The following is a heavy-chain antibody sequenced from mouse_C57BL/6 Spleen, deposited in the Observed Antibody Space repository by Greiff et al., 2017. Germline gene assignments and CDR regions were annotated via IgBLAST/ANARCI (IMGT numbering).Heavy chain of an antibody. Sequence: ESGPGLVKPSQSLSLTCSVTGYSITSGYYWNWIRQFPGNKLEWMGYISYDGSNNYNPSLKNRISITRDTSKNQFFLKLNSVTTEDTATYYCARAIYDGYYCAMDYWGQGTSVTVSS. D-gene: IGHD2-3*01. CDR1: GYSITSGYY. CDR2: ISYDGSN. CDR3: ARAIYDGYYCAMDY. V-gene: IGHV3-6*01. J-gene: IGHJ4*01.